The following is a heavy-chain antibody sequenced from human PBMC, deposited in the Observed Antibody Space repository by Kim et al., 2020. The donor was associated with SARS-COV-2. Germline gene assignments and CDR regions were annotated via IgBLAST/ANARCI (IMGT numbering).Heavy chain of an antibody. CDR2: INPNSGNT. J-gene: IGHJ6*03. D-gene: IGHD5-18*01. CDR3: ARASRTQLWLPTFFPYSYYCMDV. V-gene: IGHV1-8*02. CDR1: GYTFSNYD. Sequence: ASVKVSCKASGYTFSNYDINWVRQATGQGLEWVGWINPNSGNTGYAQKFQGRVTMTRNTSTSTAYMELSSLRSEDAAVYYCARASRTQLWLPTFFPYSYYCMDVWREGTMVSVS.